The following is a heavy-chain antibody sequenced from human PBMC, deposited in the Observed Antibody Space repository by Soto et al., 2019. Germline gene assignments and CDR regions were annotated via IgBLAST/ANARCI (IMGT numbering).Heavy chain of an antibody. D-gene: IGHD2-8*02. CDR1: GFPCGSYD. CDR2: ILVDGRT. Sequence: PRGSLRLSCAASGFPCGSYDMTWVRQAPGKGLEWVSTILVDGRTFYVDSVKGRFTISRDNSRNTVYLQMNSLTAGDTALYYCAKATATGGGAFDFCGQGTMVTVSS. CDR3: AKATATGGGAFDF. J-gene: IGHJ3*01. V-gene: IGHV3-23*01.